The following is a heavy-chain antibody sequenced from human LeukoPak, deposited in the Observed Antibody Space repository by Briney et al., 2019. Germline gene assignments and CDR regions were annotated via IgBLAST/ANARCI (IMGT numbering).Heavy chain of an antibody. Sequence: GASVKVSCKASGYTFTGYYMHWVRQAPGQGLEWMGWINPNSGGTNYAQKFQGRVTMTRDTPISTAYMELSRLRSDDTAVYYCARVDYYDSSGYYYGIDYWGQGTLVTVSS. CDR2: INPNSGGT. D-gene: IGHD3-22*01. CDR1: GYTFTGYY. CDR3: ARVDYYDSSGYYYGIDY. J-gene: IGHJ4*02. V-gene: IGHV1-2*02.